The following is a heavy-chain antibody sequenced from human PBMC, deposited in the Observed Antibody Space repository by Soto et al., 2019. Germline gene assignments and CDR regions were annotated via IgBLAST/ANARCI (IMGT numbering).Heavy chain of an antibody. CDR2: IYHSGST. D-gene: IGHD3-10*01. J-gene: IGHJ6*02. V-gene: IGHV4-30-2*01. CDR1: GGSISSGGYS. Sequence: SETLSLTCAVSGGSISSGGYSWSWIRQPPGKGLEWIGYIYHSGSTYYNPSLKSRVTISVDRSKNQFSLKLSSVTAADTAVYYCAREILRSGSYYGMDVWGQGTTVTVSS. CDR3: AREILRSGSYYGMDV.